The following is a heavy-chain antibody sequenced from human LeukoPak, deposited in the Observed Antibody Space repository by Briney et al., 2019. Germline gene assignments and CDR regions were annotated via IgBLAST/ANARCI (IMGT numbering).Heavy chain of an antibody. V-gene: IGHV4-59*11. Sequence: SETLSLTCTVSGGSMIDHYWSWVRQPPGKGLEWVGYMHHSGKANSNPSLKSRVTISVDTSKNQVSLKLSSVTAADTAVYYCARDTHEYGSGSYYDDTFDSWGQGALVTVSS. J-gene: IGHJ3*02. CDR3: ARDTHEYGSGSYYDDTFDS. CDR1: GGSMIDHY. D-gene: IGHD3-10*01. CDR2: MHHSGKA.